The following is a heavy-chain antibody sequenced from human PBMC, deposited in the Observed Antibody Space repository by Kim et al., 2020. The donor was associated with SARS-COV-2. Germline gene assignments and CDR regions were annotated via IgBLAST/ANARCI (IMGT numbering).Heavy chain of an antibody. Sequence: NPDGGGKHYVDSFKGRFTISRDNAENSLYLEMNSLRAEDTALYYCVRGSDYWGQGILVTVSS. D-gene: IGHD6-6*01. V-gene: IGHV3-7*01. CDR3: VRGSDY. CDR2: NPDGGGK. J-gene: IGHJ4*02.